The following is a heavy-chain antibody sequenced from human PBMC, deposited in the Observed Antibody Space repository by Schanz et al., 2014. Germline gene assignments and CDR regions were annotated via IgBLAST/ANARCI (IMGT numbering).Heavy chain of an antibody. Sequence: QVQLVQSGAEVKKPGSSVKVSCKASGYTFTSHGINWVRQAPGQRLEWMGWINAANGNTRYSQKFQGRVTITRDTSASTASMELSSLRSEDTAVYYCARGPSQGYSYGHNIGAYYYGMDVWGQGTTVTVSS. J-gene: IGHJ6*02. D-gene: IGHD5-18*01. CDR2: INAANGNT. CDR3: ARGPSQGYSYGHNIGAYYYGMDV. V-gene: IGHV1-3*01. CDR1: GYTFTSHG.